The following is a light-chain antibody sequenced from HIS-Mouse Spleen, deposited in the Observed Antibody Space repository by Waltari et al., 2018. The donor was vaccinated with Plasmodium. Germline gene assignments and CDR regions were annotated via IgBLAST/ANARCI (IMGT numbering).Light chain of an antibody. V-gene: IGLV2-11*01. Sequence: QSALTQPRSVSGSPGQSVTISCTGTRSYVGGSNYVSWYQPHPGQAPKLMIHDVSKRPSGVPDRFSGSKSGNTASLTISGLQAEDEADYYCCSYAGSYTYVFGTGTKVTVL. CDR1: RSYVGGSNY. CDR3: CSYAGSYTYV. CDR2: DVS. J-gene: IGLJ1*01.